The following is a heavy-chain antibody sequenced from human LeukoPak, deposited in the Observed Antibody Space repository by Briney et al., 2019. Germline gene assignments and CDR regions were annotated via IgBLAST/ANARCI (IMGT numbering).Heavy chain of an antibody. J-gene: IGHJ4*02. D-gene: IGHD3-10*01. CDR2: FDPEGGET. CDR1: GYTLTGLS. V-gene: IGHV1-24*01. Sequence: GASVKVSCKVSGYTLTGLSMHWGRQAPGKGLEWMGGFDPEGGETIYEQKFQGRVAMTEATSTDPACMELSSLRSEATAVYYCAASRPQHPHHPQYYYGSHFDYWGQGTLVTVSS. CDR3: AASRPQHPHHPQYYYGSHFDY.